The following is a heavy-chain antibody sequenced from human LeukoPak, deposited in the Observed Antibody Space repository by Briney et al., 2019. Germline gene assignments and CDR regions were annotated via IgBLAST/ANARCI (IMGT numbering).Heavy chain of an antibody. D-gene: IGHD3-16*02. CDR3: ARDYYDYVWGSYRPPDY. V-gene: IGHV3-9*01. Sequence: GRSLRLSCAASGFTFDDYAMHWVRQAPGKGLEWVSGISWNSGSIGYADSVKGRFTISRDNAKNSLYLQMNSLRAEDTAVYYCARDYYDYVWGSYRPPDYWGQGTLVTVSS. CDR2: ISWNSGSI. J-gene: IGHJ4*02. CDR1: GFTFDDYA.